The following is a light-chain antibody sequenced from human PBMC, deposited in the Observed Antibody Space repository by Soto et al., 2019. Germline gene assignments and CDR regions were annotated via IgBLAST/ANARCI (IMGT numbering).Light chain of an antibody. V-gene: IGLV1-44*01. CDR1: SSNIGSNT. CDR2: STN. J-gene: IGLJ2*01. Sequence: QSVLTQPHSTSGTPGQRVTISCSGSSSNIGSNTVRWYQHLPGTAHKLLIYSTNQRPSGVPDRFSGYKSGTSASLAISGRSCEDEADYCAAWDDSLSGMVFGGGTQLTVL. CDR3: AAWDDSLSGMV.